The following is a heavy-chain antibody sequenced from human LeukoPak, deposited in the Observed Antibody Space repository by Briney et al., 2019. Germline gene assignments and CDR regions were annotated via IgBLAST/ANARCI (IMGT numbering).Heavy chain of an antibody. CDR2: LYDSGST. CDR3: VRGGWLPTSGFDY. V-gene: IGHV4-59*01. D-gene: IGHD5-24*01. Sequence: SETLSLTCTVSGGSISSNSWSWIRQPPGKGLEWIGYLYDSGSTRYSPSLKRPITISEDTSKNQFSLKLTSVTAADTAVYYCVRGGWLPTSGFDYWGQGTLVTVPS. CDR1: GGSISSNS. J-gene: IGHJ4*02.